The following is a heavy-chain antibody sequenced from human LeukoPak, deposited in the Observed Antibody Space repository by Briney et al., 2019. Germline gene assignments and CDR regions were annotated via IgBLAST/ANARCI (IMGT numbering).Heavy chain of an antibody. Sequence: GGSLRLSCAAAGFTFSNYWMCWGRQAPGKGLEWVANIKEDGSEKYYVDSVKGRFTISRDNAKNSLYLQMDTLRVDDTAVYYCVQDLSRSSGAYSPPYFDYWGQGTLVTVSS. CDR1: GFTFSNYW. CDR2: IKEDGSEK. V-gene: IGHV3-7*01. CDR3: VQDLSRSSGAYSPPYFDY. D-gene: IGHD2-15*01. J-gene: IGHJ4*02.